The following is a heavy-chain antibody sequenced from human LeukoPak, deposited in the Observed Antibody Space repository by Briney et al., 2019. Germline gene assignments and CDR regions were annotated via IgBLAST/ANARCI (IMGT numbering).Heavy chain of an antibody. D-gene: IGHD1-1*01. J-gene: IGHJ4*02. CDR2: ISYDGSNK. V-gene: IGHV3-30-3*01. Sequence: PGRSLRLSCAASGFTFSSYAMHWVRQAPGKGLEGVAVISYDGSNKYYADSVKGRFTISRDNSKNTLYLQMNSLRAEDTAVYYCAREGTSRSYYFDYWGQGTLVTVSS. CDR3: AREGTSRSYYFDY. CDR1: GFTFSSYA.